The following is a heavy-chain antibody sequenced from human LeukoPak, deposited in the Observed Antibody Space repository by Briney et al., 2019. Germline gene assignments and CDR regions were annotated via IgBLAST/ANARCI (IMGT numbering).Heavy chain of an antibody. CDR1: GFTFNNYG. CDR2: ISGNAAIT. V-gene: IGHV3-23*01. CDR3: AKSRLTTEVTAAFDS. Sequence: GGSLRLSCAASGFTFNNYGMNWVRRAPGKGLEWLSAISGNAAITYYADSVKGRFFISRNNFRNTLYLEMSSPRADDAAAYYCAKSRLTTEVTAAFDSWGQGTLVIVSS. J-gene: IGHJ4*02. D-gene: IGHD2-21*02.